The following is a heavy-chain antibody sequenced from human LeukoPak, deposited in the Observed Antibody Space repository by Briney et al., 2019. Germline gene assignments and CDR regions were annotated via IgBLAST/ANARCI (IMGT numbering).Heavy chain of an antibody. CDR1: GGTFSSYA. Sequence: GASVKVSCKASGGTFSSYAISWVRQAPGQGLEWMGGIIPIFGTANYAQKFQGRVTVTADKSTSTAYMELSSLRSEDTAVYYCARGRETTEIYYYYYMDVWGKGTTVTVSS. V-gene: IGHV1-69*06. CDR3: ARGRETTEIYYYYYMDV. CDR2: IIPIFGTA. D-gene: IGHD4-11*01. J-gene: IGHJ6*03.